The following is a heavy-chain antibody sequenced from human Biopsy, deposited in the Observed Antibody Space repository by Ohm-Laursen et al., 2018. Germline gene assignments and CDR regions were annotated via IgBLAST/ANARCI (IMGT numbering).Heavy chain of an antibody. Sequence: SVKVSCKVPTGTFNSYGIIWVRQAPGQGLEWMGRIIPILRTTAYAQTFLGRVTITADSPTSTVDMELTSPTSDDTAVYFCAREAIGYQLPCDDWGQGTLVTVSS. V-gene: IGHV1-69*11. CDR2: IIPILRTT. CDR3: AREAIGYQLPCDD. CDR1: TGTFNSYG. D-gene: IGHD2-2*01. J-gene: IGHJ4*02.